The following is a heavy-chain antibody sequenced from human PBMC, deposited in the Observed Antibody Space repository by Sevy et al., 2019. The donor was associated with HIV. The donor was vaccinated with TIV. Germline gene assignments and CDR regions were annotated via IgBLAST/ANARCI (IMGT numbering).Heavy chain of an antibody. J-gene: IGHJ4*02. Sequence: SETLSLACTVSGGSISTYYWNWIRQPPGKGLEWIGYIYYSGNTNYNPSLTSRVSMSVDTSKNHFSLKLSSVTAADTAMYYCARGGPNQQQLDYFDYLGQGTLVTVSS. CDR2: IYYSGNT. V-gene: IGHV4-59*01. D-gene: IGHD1-1*01. CDR1: GGSISTYY. CDR3: ARGGPNQQQLDYFDY.